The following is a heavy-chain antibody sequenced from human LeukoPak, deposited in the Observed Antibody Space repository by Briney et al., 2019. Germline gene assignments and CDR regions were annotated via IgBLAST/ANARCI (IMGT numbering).Heavy chain of an antibody. Sequence: GGSLRLSCEASGVTFSSDAMSWVRQAPGKGLEWVSAIRGSGGSTYYADSVKGRFTIFRDNPKNTLYLQMNSLRAEDTAVYYCAKGWRYCSXTSCPADYWGQGTLVTVSS. J-gene: IGHJ4*02. CDR2: IRGSGGST. D-gene: IGHD2-2*01. CDR1: GVTFSSDA. V-gene: IGHV3-23*01. CDR3: AKGWRYCSXTSCPADY.